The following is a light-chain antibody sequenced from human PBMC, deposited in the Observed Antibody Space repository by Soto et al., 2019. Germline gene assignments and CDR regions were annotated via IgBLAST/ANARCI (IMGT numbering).Light chain of an antibody. J-gene: IGKJ1*01. V-gene: IGKV3-15*01. Sequence: EIVMTQAPATLSVSPGERAPLSCRASQSVSSSYLAWYQQKPGQAPRLLIYGASTRATGIPARFSGSGSGTEFTLTISSLQSEDFAVYYCQQYNNWPRTFGQGTKVDI. CDR1: QSVSSSY. CDR3: QQYNNWPRT. CDR2: GAS.